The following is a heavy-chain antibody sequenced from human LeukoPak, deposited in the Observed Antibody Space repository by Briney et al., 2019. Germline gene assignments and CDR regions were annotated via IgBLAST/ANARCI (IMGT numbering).Heavy chain of an antibody. CDR1: GFTFSSYT. J-gene: IGHJ5*02. CDR2: ISAGSTMI. CDR3: ARDVWVRGITWFDP. D-gene: IGHD3-10*01. V-gene: IGHV3-48*04. Sequence: GGSLRLSCAASGFTFSSYTMNWVRQAPGKGLEWVSYISAGSTMILYANSVKGRFTISRDNANNSLYLQMNSLRAEDTAVYHCARDVWVRGITWFDPWGQGTLVTVST.